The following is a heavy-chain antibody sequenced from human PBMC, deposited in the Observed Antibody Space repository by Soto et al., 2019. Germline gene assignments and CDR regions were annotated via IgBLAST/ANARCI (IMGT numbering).Heavy chain of an antibody. CDR2: IYPGDSDT. Sequence: GESLKISCTGSGYSFTSYWIGWVRPMHGKGLEWMGIIYPGDSDTRYIPSYQGQVTITAEKSISTAYLHCSSLKASDTAMYYCPRLGIAAADPMDVWGQGTTVTVSS. CDR1: GYSFTSYW. V-gene: IGHV5-51*01. D-gene: IGHD6-13*01. J-gene: IGHJ6*02. CDR3: PRLGIAAADPMDV.